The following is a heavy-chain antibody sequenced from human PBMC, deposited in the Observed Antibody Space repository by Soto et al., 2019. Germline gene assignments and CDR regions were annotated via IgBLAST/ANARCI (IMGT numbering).Heavy chain of an antibody. D-gene: IGHD3-22*01. J-gene: IGHJ4*02. V-gene: IGHV1-69*04. Sequence: SVKVSCKASGGTFSSYAINWVRQAPGQGLEWMGRIIPMIGATNYAQKFQGRVTMTTDTSTDTAYMELSSLRSDDTAVYYCAREPFDSSGPDPNFWGQGTLVTVPQ. CDR3: AREPFDSSGPDPNF. CDR1: GGTFSSYA. CDR2: IIPMIGAT.